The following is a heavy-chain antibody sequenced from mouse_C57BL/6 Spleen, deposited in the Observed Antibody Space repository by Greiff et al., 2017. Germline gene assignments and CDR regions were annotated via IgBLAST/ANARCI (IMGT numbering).Heavy chain of an antibody. CDR1: GFTFSSYA. CDR2: ISDGGSYT. V-gene: IGHV5-4*01. Sequence: EVQGVESGGGLVKPGGSLKLSCAASGFTFSSYAMSWVRQTPEKRLEWVATISDGGSYTYYPDNVKGRFTISRDNAKNNLYLQMSHLKSEDTALYYCAREYYGSSLYYAMDYWGQGTSVTVSS. J-gene: IGHJ4*01. CDR3: AREYYGSSLYYAMDY. D-gene: IGHD1-1*01.